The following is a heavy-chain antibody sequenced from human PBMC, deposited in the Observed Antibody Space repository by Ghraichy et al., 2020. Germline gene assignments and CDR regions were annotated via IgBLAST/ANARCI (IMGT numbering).Heavy chain of an antibody. CDR3: ARIGYSSSSFDY. J-gene: IGHJ4*02. Sequence: GESLNISCAASGFSFSNYWMSWVRQAPGKGLEWVANINQDGSVKYFADTVKGRFTTSRDNAKNSVYLQTNSLRAEDTAIYYCARIGYSSSSFDYWGQGTLVTVSS. D-gene: IGHD6-6*01. CDR1: GFSFSNYW. V-gene: IGHV3-7*01. CDR2: INQDGSVK.